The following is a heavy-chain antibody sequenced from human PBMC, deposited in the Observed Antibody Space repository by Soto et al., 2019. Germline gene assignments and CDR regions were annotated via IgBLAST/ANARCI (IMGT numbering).Heavy chain of an antibody. D-gene: IGHD1-1*01. J-gene: IGHJ5*02. V-gene: IGHV3-11*01. CDR1: GFTFSDYY. CDR2: ISGSGNSI. Sequence: QVLLVESGGGLVKPGGSLRLSCAASGFTFSDYYMSWIRQAPGMGLEWVSYISGSGNSIYYADSVKGRFTISRDNAKNSQYLQMNSLRVEDTAVYYCATLSTQFDRWGQGNLVTVSS. CDR3: ATLSTQFDR.